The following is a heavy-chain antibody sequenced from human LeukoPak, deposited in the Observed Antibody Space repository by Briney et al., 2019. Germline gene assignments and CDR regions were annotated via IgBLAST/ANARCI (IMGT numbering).Heavy chain of an antibody. CDR1: GFTFSSYS. V-gene: IGHV3-21*01. D-gene: IGHD6-19*01. CDR3: ARQPYSSGWYDLDY. J-gene: IGHJ4*02. Sequence: GGSLRLSSAASGFTFSSYSMNWVRQAPGKGLEWVSSISSSSSYIYYADSVKGRFTISRDNAKNSLYLQMNSLRAEDTAVYYCARQPYSSGWYDLDYWGQGTLVTVSS. CDR2: ISSSSSYI.